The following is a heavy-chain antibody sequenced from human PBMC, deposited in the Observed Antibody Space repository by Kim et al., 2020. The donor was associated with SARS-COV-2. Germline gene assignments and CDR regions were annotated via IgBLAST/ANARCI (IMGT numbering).Heavy chain of an antibody. J-gene: IGHJ2*01. Sequence: YYAASVKGRFTISRDNSKNTLYLQMNSLRAEDTAVYYCARYLSSDWYFDLWGRGTLVTVSS. V-gene: IGHV3-30*01. D-gene: IGHD2-2*01. CDR3: ARYLSSDWYFDL.